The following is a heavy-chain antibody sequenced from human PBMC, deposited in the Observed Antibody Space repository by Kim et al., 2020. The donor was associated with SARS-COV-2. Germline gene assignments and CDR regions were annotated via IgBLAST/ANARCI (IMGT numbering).Heavy chain of an antibody. CDR3: ARDRSIAAARDV. Sequence: GGSLRLSCAASGFIFSSYSMNWVRQAPGKGLEWVSSISSSSSYIYYADSVKGRFTISRDNAKNSLYLQMNSLRAEDTAVYYCARDRSIAAARDVWGQGTTVTVSS. J-gene: IGHJ6*02. CDR2: ISSSSSYI. CDR1: GFIFSSYS. V-gene: IGHV3-21*01. D-gene: IGHD6-13*01.